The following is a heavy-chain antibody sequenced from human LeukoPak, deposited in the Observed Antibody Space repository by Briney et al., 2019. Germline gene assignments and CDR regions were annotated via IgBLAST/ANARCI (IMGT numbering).Heavy chain of an antibody. CDR1: GGSFSGYY. D-gene: IGHD4-17*01. Sequence: PSETLSLTCAVYGGSFSGYYWSWVRQAPGKGLEWVSAISGSGGSTYYADSVKGRFTISRDNSKNTLYLQMNSLRADDTAVYYCARARAPVTRISSFDIWGQGTMVTVSS. CDR2: ISGSGGST. V-gene: IGHV3-23*01. CDR3: ARARAPVTRISSFDI. J-gene: IGHJ3*02.